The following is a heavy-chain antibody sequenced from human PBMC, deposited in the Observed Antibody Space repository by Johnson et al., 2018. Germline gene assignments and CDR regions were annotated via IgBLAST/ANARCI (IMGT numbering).Heavy chain of an antibody. CDR2: IRSKANSYAT. CDR3: TSLGDSSGDPPVSSKYYHGMDV. CDR1: GFTFSGSA. V-gene: IGHV3-73*01. D-gene: IGHD3-22*01. J-gene: IGHJ6*02. Sequence: EVQLVESGGGLVQPGGSLKLSCAASGFTFSGSAMHWVRQASGKGLEWVGRIRSKANSYATAYAASVKGRFTISRDDSKNTAYLQMNSLKTEDTAVYYCTSLGDSSGDPPVSSKYYHGMDVWGQGTTVTVSS.